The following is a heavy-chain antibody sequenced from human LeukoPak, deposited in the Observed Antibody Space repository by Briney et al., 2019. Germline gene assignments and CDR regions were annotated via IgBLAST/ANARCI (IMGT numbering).Heavy chain of an antibody. D-gene: IGHD3-10*01. CDR2: IYYSGST. V-gene: IGHV4-39*07. CDR1: GGSISSSSYY. J-gene: IGHJ5*02. CDR3: ASGGGYGSGREWFDP. Sequence: SETLSLTCTVSGGSISSSSYYWGWIRQPPGKGLEWIGSIYYSGSTYYNPSLESRVTISVDTSKNQFSLKLSSVTAADTAVYYCASGGGYGSGREWFDPWGQGTLVTVSS.